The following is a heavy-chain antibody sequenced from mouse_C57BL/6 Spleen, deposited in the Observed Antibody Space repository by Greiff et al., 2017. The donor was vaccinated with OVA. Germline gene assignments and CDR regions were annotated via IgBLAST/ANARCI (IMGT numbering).Heavy chain of an antibody. CDR1: GYAFSSSW. Sequence: VQLQESGPELVKPGASVKISCKASGYAFSSSWMNWVKQRPGKGLEWIGRIYPGDGDTNYNGKFKGKATLTADTSSSTAYMQRSSLTSEDSAVYFCARSARNFFYYAMDYWGQGTSVTVSS. J-gene: IGHJ4*01. CDR3: ARSARNFFYYAMDY. CDR2: IYPGDGDT. V-gene: IGHV1-82*01.